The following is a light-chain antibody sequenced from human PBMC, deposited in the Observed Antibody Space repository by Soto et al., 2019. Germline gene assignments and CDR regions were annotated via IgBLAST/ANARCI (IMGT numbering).Light chain of an antibody. CDR1: QSIDSRY. CDR3: QQYFASSWT. Sequence: EIVLTQSPGTLSSSPGERATLSCRASQSIDSRYLAWYQHKPGQAPRLLIYATSSRATGIPDRFGGSGSGTDFTLTIKRPEAEDFAVYYCQQYFASSWTFGQGTKVDIK. V-gene: IGKV3-20*01. J-gene: IGKJ1*01. CDR2: ATS.